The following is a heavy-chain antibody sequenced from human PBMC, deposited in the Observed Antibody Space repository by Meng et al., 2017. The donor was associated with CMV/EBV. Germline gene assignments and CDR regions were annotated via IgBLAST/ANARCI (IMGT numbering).Heavy chain of an antibody. CDR1: GFTFSSYA. J-gene: IGHJ6*02. CDR3: ARGSCSSISCPYGMDV. CDR2: ISSNGGST. V-gene: IGHV3-64*02. D-gene: IGHD2-2*01. Sequence: GESLKISCAASGFTFSSYAMHWVRQAPGKGLEYVSAISSNGGSTYYADSVKGRFTSSRDNSKNTLYLQMGSLRAEDMAVYYCARGSCSSISCPYGMDVWGQGTTVTVSS.